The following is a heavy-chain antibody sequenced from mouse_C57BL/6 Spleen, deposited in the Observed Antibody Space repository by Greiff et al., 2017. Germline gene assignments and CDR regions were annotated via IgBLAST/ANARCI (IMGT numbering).Heavy chain of an antibody. J-gene: IGHJ3*01. CDR3: ARGKGYGSSAFAY. CDR1: GYTFTSYW. Sequence: QVQLQQPGAELVRPGSSVKLSCKASGYTFTSYWMDWVKQRPGQGLEWIGNIYPSDSETHYNQKFKDKATLTVDKSSSTAYMQRSSLTSEDSAVYYCARGKGYGSSAFAYWGQGTLVTVSA. V-gene: IGHV1-61*01. D-gene: IGHD1-1*01. CDR2: IYPSDSET.